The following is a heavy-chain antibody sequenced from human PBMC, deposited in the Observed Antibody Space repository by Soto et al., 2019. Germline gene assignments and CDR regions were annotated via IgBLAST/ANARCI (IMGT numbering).Heavy chain of an antibody. D-gene: IGHD3-3*01. CDR3: ATEPRSTFWSGYPQHSMDV. J-gene: IGHJ6*03. CDR1: GYTLTELS. CDR2: FDTEDGET. V-gene: IGHV1-24*01. Sequence: QVQLVQSGAEVKKPGASVKVSCKVSGYTLTELSMHWVRQAPGKGLEWMGGFDTEDGETIYAQKFQGRVTMTEDTSTDTAYMELSSLRSEDTAVYYCATEPRSTFWSGYPQHSMDVWGKGTTVTVSS.